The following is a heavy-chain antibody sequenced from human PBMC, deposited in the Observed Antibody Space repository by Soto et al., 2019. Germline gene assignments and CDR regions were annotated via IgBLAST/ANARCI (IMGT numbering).Heavy chain of an antibody. Sequence: GGSLRLSCGVSGFSVSDAWMSWVRQAPGKGLEYIGRIKKEADGGTTDYAAPVRGRFTISRDNSENTLFLQMNSLKIEDTAVYYCTTEGGYCNSPWWFGPWGQGTLVTVS. J-gene: IGHJ5*02. CDR3: TTEGGYCNSPWWFGP. D-gene: IGHD2-15*01. V-gene: IGHV3-15*01. CDR2: IKKEADGGTT. CDR1: GFSVSDAW.